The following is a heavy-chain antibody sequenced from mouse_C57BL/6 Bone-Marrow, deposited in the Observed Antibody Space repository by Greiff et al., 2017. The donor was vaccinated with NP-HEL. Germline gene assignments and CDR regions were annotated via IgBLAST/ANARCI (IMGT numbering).Heavy chain of an antibody. D-gene: IGHD2-4*01. V-gene: IGHV1-80*01. CDR2: IYPGDGDT. Sequence: QVQLQQSGAELVKPGASVKISCKASGYAFSSYWMNWVKQRPGKGLEWIGQIYPGDGDTNYNGKFKGKATLTADKSSSSAYMQLSSLTSEDSAVYFCARGRLRPWFAYWGQGTLVTVSA. CDR1: GYAFSSYW. J-gene: IGHJ3*01. CDR3: ARGRLRPWFAY.